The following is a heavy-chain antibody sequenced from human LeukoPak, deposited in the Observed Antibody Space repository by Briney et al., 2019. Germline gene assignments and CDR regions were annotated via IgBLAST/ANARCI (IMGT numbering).Heavy chain of an antibody. CDR2: INPKNGGR. D-gene: IGHD1-26*01. J-gene: IGHJ4*02. CDR3: ASWDAPGFDY. V-gene: IGHV1-2*02. CDR1: GYTFTGYY. Sequence: ASVKGSCKASGYTFTGYYMHWVRQAPGQGLEWMGWINPKNGGRSYAQKFQARVTMTTDTSTNTAYMELSSLRFDDTAVYYCASWDAPGFDYWGQGTLVTVSS.